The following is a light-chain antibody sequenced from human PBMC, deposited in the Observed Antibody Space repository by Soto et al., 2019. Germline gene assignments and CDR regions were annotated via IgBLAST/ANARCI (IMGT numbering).Light chain of an antibody. V-gene: IGLV2-8*01. CDR3: SSYAGSNNFGV. Sequence: QSSRSQPASASGSPGQSFTISCTGTISDVGGYNYVSWYQQHPGKAPKLMIYEVSKRPSGVPDRFSGSKSGKTASLTVSGLQAEDAADYYCSSYAGSNNFGVFGTGTKVTV. J-gene: IGLJ1*01. CDR2: EVS. CDR1: ISDVGGYNY.